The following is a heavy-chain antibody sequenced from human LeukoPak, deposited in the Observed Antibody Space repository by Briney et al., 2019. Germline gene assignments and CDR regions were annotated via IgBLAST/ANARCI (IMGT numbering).Heavy chain of an antibody. J-gene: IGHJ6*02. CDR1: GYTFTSYD. V-gene: IGHV1-8*01. D-gene: IGHD3-10*01. CDR2: MNPNSGNT. Sequence: ASVKVSCKASGYTFTSYDINWVRQATGQGLEWMGWMNPNSGNTGYAQKFQGRVTMTRNTSISTAYMELSSLRSEDTAVYYCARVWFGELFANHYYYYYGMDVWGQGTTVTVSS. CDR3: ARVWFGELFANHYYYYYGMDV.